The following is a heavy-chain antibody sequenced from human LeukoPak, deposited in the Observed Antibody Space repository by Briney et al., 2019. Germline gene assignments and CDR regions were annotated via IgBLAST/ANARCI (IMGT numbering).Heavy chain of an antibody. D-gene: IGHD3-10*01. CDR1: GGSISRYY. J-gene: IGHJ4*02. Sequence: SETLSLTCTVSGGSISRYYWSWIRQPPGKGLEWIGYKDYSGSTNYNRSLKSRVTISVDTSKNQFSLKLSSVTAADTDVYYCARETPYGSGSYPFDYWGQGILVTVSS. CDR2: KDYSGST. V-gene: IGHV4-59*01. CDR3: ARETPYGSGSYPFDY.